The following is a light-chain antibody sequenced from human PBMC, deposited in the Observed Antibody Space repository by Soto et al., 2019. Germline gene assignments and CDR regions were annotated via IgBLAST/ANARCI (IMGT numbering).Light chain of an antibody. CDR1: QSVSSY. J-gene: IGKJ5*01. CDR2: GAS. V-gene: IGKV3-20*01. CDR3: QQYGSSPRT. Sequence: EVVLTQSPGTLSLSPGERATLSCRASQSVSSYLAWYQQKVGQAPRLLIYGASSRATGIPDRFSGSGSGTDFTLSISRLEPEDFAVYYCQQYGSSPRTFGQGTRLEIK.